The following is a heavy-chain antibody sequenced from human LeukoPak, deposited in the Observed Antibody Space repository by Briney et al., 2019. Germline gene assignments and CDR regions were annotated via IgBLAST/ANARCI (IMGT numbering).Heavy chain of an antibody. Sequence: PSETLSLTCTVSGGSISNYYWSWMRQPPGMGLEWIGYIYYSGSTNYNPSLKSRVTISVDTSKNQFSLKLSSVTAADTAVYYCARGRGYRGYYDSSGYYYLDYWGQGTLVTVSS. V-gene: IGHV4-59*12. J-gene: IGHJ4*02. CDR3: ARGRGYRGYYDSSGYYYLDY. CDR1: GGSISNYY. D-gene: IGHD3-22*01. CDR2: IYYSGST.